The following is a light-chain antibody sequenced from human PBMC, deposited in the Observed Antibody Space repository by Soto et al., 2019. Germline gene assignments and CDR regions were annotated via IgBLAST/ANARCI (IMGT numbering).Light chain of an antibody. Sequence: QSALTQPASVSESPGQSITISCTGTSSDVGTYNLVSWYQQHPGKAPKLMIYEGSKRPSGVSTRFSGSKSGNTASLTISGLQAEDEADYYCCSYEGSSTSVVFGGGTQLTVL. CDR1: SSDVGTYNL. J-gene: IGLJ2*01. V-gene: IGLV2-23*01. CDR2: EGS. CDR3: CSYEGSSTSVV.